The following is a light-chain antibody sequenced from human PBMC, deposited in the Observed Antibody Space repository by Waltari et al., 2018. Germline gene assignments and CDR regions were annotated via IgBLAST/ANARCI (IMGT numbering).Light chain of an antibody. J-gene: IGLJ2*01. CDR1: SSDLGTYDY. CDR2: DGT. Sequence: QSALTQPASVSGSPGQSITFSCTGTSSDLGTYDYVSWYQQHPGKAPKLMIYDGTKRPSGVSDRFSGSKSGNTASLTISGLQAEDEADYYCSSYTTSSTVVFGGGTKVTVL. CDR3: SSYTTSSTVV. V-gene: IGLV2-14*03.